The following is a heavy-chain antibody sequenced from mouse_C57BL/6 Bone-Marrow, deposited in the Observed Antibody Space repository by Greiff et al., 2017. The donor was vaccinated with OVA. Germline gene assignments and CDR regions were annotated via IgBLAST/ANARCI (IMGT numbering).Heavy chain of an antibody. CDR2: INPNNGGT. J-gene: IGHJ2*01. CDR3: ARRGYEKDY. CDR1: GYTFTDYN. D-gene: IGHD2-10*02. V-gene: IGHV1-22*01. Sequence: EVQLQQSGPELVKPGASVKMSCKASGYTFTDYNMHWVKQSPGKSLEWIGYINPNNGGTSYNQKFKGKATLTVNKSSSTTYMKLRSLASEDSAVYYCARRGYEKDYWGQGTTLTVSS.